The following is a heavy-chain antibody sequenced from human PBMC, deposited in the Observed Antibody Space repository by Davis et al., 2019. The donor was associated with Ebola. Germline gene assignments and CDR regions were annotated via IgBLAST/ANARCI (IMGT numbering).Heavy chain of an antibody. CDR1: GFTVSNKY. Sequence: GESLKISCAASGFTVSNKYMTWVRQAPGKGLEWVAHIKQDGSEKNYVDSVKGRFTISRDNSKSSLYLQMNSLRADDTAVYYCAKDYGYSSSWYLDYWGQGTLVTVSS. CDR2: IKQDGSEK. J-gene: IGHJ4*02. D-gene: IGHD6-13*01. V-gene: IGHV3-7*01. CDR3: AKDYGYSSSWYLDY.